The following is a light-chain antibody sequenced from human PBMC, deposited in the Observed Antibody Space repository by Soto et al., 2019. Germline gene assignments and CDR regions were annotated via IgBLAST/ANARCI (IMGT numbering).Light chain of an antibody. J-gene: IGLJ3*02. CDR2: GNS. CDR1: SSNIGAGYD. V-gene: IGLV1-40*01. Sequence: QSVLTQPPSVSGAPGQRVTISCTESSSNIGAGYDVHWYQQLPGTAPKLLIYGNSNRPAGVPDRFSGSKSGTSASLAITGVQAEDEADYYCQSYDSSLGGLVFCGGTKLTVL. CDR3: QSYDSSLGGLV.